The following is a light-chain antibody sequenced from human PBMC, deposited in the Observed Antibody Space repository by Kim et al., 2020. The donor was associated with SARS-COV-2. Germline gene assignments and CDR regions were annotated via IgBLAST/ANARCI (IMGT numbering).Light chain of an antibody. V-gene: IGKV1-27*01. CDR1: QGISNY. CDR2: AAS. J-gene: IGKJ1*01. CDR3: QQCKGAPWT. Sequence: ASVVARVTITCRASQGISNYLAWYQQKPGKVPKLLIYAASALRSGVPSRFSGSGSGTDFTLTITSLQPEDVAVYYCQQCKGAPWTFGHGTKVDIK.